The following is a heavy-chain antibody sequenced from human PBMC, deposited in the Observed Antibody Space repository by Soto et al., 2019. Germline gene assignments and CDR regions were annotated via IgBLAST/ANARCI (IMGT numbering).Heavy chain of an antibody. D-gene: IGHD3-3*01. CDR2: IVPLFDTA. V-gene: IGHV1-69*12. Sequence: QLQLVQSGAEVKEPGSSVNVSCKTSGTTFCNTAVTWVRQAPGQGLERIGGIVPLFDTANYAQKFRGRVTITADESTSTAYMELSSLRTDDTAVYYCARDGDPGYSFWSGPLGGGRFDPWGQGTLVTVSS. J-gene: IGHJ5*02. CDR3: ARDGDPGYSFWSGPLGGGRFDP. CDR1: GTTFCNTA.